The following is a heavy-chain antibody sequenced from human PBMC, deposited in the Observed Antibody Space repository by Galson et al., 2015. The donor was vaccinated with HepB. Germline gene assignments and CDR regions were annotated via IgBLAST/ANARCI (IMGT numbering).Heavy chain of an antibody. CDR3: ARGIFGVATHAFYI. J-gene: IGHJ3*02. CDR2: IIPIFGAA. D-gene: IGHD3-3*01. CDR1: GGTFSSYA. V-gene: IGHV1-69*13. Sequence: SVKVSCKASGGTFSSYAISWVRQAPGQGLEWMGGIIPIFGAANYAQKFQGRVTITADESTSTAYMELSSLRSEDTAVYYCARGIFGVATHAFYIWGQGTMVTVSS.